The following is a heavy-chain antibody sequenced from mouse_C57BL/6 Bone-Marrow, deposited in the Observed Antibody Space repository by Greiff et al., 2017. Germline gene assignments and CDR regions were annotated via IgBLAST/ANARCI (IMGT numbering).Heavy chain of an antibody. D-gene: IGHD1-1*01. CDR1: GYTFTSYW. J-gene: IGHJ1*03. Sequence: QVQLQQSGAELVRPGTSVKLSCKASGYTFTSYWMHWVKQRPGQGLEWIGVIDPSDSYTNYNQKFKGKATLTVDTSSSTAYMQLSSLTSEDSAVYYCANPYYGSSHWYFDVWGTGTTVTVSS. CDR2: IDPSDSYT. CDR3: ANPYYGSSHWYFDV. V-gene: IGHV1-59*01.